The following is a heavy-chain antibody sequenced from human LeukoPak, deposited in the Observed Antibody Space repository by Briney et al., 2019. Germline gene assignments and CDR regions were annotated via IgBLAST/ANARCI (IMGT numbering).Heavy chain of an antibody. CDR3: ARDPPHSARLEY. D-gene: IGHD3-10*01. J-gene: IGHJ4*02. CDR1: GYTFTSYD. V-gene: IGHV1-18*04. Sequence: ASVKVCCKASGYTFTSYDISWVRQAPGQGLEWMGWISAYNGNTNYAQEPQGRVTMTTDTSTSTAYMELRSLRSDDTAVYYCARDPPHSARLEYWGQGTLVTVSS. CDR2: ISAYNGNT.